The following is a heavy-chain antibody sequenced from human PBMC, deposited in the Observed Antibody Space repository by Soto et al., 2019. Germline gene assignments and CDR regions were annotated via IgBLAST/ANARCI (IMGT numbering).Heavy chain of an antibody. J-gene: IGHJ1*01. V-gene: IGHV3-33*01. D-gene: IGHD6-13*01. CDR2: IWYDGSNK. CDR1: GFTFSSYG. Sequence: QVQLVESGGGVVQPGRSLRLSCAASGFTFSSYGMHWVRQAPGKGLEWVAVIWYDGSNKYYADSVKGRFTISRDNSKNPLDLQMNSLRAEDTAVYYCARDLRYSSSWYLGAEYFQHWGQGTLVTVSS. CDR3: ARDLRYSSSWYLGAEYFQH.